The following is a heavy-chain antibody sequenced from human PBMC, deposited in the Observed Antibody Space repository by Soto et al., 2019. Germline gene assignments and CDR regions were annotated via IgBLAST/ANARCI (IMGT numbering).Heavy chain of an antibody. CDR1: GGTFSSYA. CDR3: ARARYYYDSSGYWTFDY. D-gene: IGHD3-22*01. Sequence: SVKVSCKASGGTFSSYAISWVRQAPGQGLERMGGIIPIFGTANYAQKFQGRVTITADESTSTAYMELSSLRSEDTAVYYCARARYYYDSSGYWTFDYWGQGTLVTVSS. CDR2: IIPIFGTA. V-gene: IGHV1-69*13. J-gene: IGHJ4*02.